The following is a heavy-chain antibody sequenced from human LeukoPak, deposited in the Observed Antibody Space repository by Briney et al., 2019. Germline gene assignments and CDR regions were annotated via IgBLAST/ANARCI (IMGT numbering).Heavy chain of an antibody. V-gene: IGHV4-39*07. CDR2: IYYSGYT. J-gene: IGHJ5*02. D-gene: IGHD6-19*01. CDR1: GGSIGSNNYY. CDR3: ARGVISSGWLSWFDP. Sequence: SETLSLTCTVSGGSIGSNNYYWGWIRQPPGKGLEWIGSIYYSGYTYYNPSLKSRVTISVDKSKNQFSLKLSSVTAADTAVYYCARGVISSGWLSWFDPWGQGTLVTVSS.